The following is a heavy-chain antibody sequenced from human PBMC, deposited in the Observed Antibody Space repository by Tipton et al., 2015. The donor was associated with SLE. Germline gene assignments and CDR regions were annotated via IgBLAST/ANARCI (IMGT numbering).Heavy chain of an antibody. J-gene: IGHJ6*02. CDR2: IYYSGST. V-gene: IGHV4-39*07. CDR3: GSSEFGGNYYYYYYGMDV. D-gene: IGHD4-23*01. CDR1: GGSISSSSYY. Sequence: LRLSCTVSGGSISSSSYYWGWIRQPPGKGLEWIGSIYYSGSTYYNPSLKSRVTISVDTSKTQFSLKLSSVTAADTAVYYCGSSEFGGNYYYYYYGMDVWGQGTTVTVSS.